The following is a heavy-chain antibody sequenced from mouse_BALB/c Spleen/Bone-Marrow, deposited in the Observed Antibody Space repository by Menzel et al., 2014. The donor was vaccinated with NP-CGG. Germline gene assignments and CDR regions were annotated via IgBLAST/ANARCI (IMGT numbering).Heavy chain of an antibody. CDR2: ISSGGGYT. D-gene: IGHD2-3*01. J-gene: IGHJ3*01. CDR3: ARQESIYDGYYGGFTY. Sequence: EVKLVESGGGLVKPGGSLKLSCAASGFTFSSFAVSWVRQTPEKRLEWVATISSGGGYTYYPDSVKGRFTISRDNAKNSLYLQMSSLRSEDTAMYYCARQESIYDGYYGGFTYWGQGTLVTVSA. V-gene: IGHV5-9-3*01. CDR1: GFTFSSFA.